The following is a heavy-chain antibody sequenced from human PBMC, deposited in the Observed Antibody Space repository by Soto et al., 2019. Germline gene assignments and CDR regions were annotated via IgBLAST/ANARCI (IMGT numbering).Heavy chain of an antibody. CDR3: ARGITGTTDSNNWFDP. CDR1: GGSFSGYY. V-gene: IGHV4-34*01. CDR2: INHSGST. D-gene: IGHD1-7*01. J-gene: IGHJ5*02. Sequence: SETLSLTCAVYGGSFSGYYWSWIRQPPGKGLEWIGEINHSGSTNYNPSLKSRVTISVDTSKNQFSLKLSSVTAADTAVYYCARGITGTTDSNNWFDPWGQGTLVTVSS.